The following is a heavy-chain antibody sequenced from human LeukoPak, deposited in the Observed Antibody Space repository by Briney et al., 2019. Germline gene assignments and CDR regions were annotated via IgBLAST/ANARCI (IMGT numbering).Heavy chain of an antibody. CDR2: IRYDGSNK. J-gene: IGHJ3*02. CDR3: AKDSSTSIFGVVGDAFDI. V-gene: IGHV3-30*02. CDR1: GFTFSSSG. Sequence: PGGSLRLSCAASGFTFSSSGMHWVRQAPGKGLEWVAFIRYDGSNKYYADSVKGRFTISRDNSKNTVYLQMNSLRAEDTAVYYCAKDSSTSIFGVVGDAFDIWGQGTMVTVSS. D-gene: IGHD3-3*01.